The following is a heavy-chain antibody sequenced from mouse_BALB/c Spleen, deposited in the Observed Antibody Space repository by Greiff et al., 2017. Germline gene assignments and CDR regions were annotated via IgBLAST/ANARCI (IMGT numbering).Heavy chain of an antibody. CDR2: IYPSDSYT. V-gene: IGHV1-69*02. CDR3: ASGDVDY. CDR1: GYTFTSYW. Sequence: QVQLQQPGAELVRPGASVKLSCKASGYTFTSYWINWVKQRPGQGLEWIGNIYPSDSYTNYNQKFKDKATLTVDKSSSTAYMQLSSPTSEDSAVYYCASGDVDYWGQGTTLTVSS. J-gene: IGHJ2*01. D-gene: IGHD3-3*01.